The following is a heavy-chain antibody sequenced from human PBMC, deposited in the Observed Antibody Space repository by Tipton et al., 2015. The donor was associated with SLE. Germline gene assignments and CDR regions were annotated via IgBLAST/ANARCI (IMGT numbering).Heavy chain of an antibody. Sequence: SLRLSCAASGFTFSSSWMHWVRQAPGKGLVWVSRVHSDGSSTNYADSVKGRFTISRDNAKNTLYLEMNSLRPEDTALYYCAKGSQWGSYSVGWFDPWGQGTLVIVSS. V-gene: IGHV3-74*01. CDR1: GFTFSSSW. D-gene: IGHD3-16*01. CDR2: VHSDGSST. CDR3: AKGSQWGSYSVGWFDP. J-gene: IGHJ5*02.